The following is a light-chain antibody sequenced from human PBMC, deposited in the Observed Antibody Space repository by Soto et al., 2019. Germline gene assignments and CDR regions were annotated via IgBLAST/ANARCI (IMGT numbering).Light chain of an antibody. CDR2: SAS. Sequence: EIVMTQSPATLSVSPGERATLSCRASQSVSSNLAWYQQKPGQAPRLLIYSASRRPTDIPVRFSGSGSGAEFTLTISSLQSEDFAIYYCQQYNNLPPTCGQGTKGDIK. CDR3: QQYNNLPPT. J-gene: IGKJ1*01. CDR1: QSVSSN. V-gene: IGKV3-15*01.